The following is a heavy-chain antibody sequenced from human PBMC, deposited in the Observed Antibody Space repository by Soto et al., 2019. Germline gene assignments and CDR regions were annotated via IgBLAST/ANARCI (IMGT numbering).Heavy chain of an antibody. D-gene: IGHD6-25*01. V-gene: IGHV3-48*02. CDR2: ISSSSSTI. CDR1: GFTFSSYS. CDR3: AKSWGLSAVYYSYYGIDV. Sequence: EVQLVESGGGLVQPGGSLRLSCAASGFTFSSYSMNWVRQAPGKGLEWVSYISSSSSTIYYADSVKGRFTISRDNAKNSLYMQMNSLRDEDTAVYYCAKSWGLSAVYYSYYGIDVWGQGNTVPVSS. J-gene: IGHJ6*02.